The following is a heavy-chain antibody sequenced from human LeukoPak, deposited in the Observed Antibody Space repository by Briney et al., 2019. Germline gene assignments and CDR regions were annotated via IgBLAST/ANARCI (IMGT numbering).Heavy chain of an antibody. V-gene: IGHV3-30*02. CDR3: VGGRAMWIQLWLIGY. D-gene: IGHD5-18*01. CDR2: IRYDGSNK. Sequence: PGGSLRLSCAASGFTFSSYGMHWVRQAPGKGLEWVAFIRYDGSNKYYADSVKGRFTISRDNSKNTLYLQMNSLRAEDTAVYYCVGGRAMWIQLWLIGYWGQGTLVTVSS. CDR1: GFTFSSYG. J-gene: IGHJ4*02.